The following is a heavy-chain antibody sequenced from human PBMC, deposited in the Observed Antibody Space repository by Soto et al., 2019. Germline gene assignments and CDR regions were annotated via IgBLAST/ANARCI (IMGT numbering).Heavy chain of an antibody. J-gene: IGHJ4*02. D-gene: IGHD6-13*01. V-gene: IGHV3-30-3*01. CDR1: GFTFSSYA. CDR3: AKGRGSSWSVVFFDY. CDR2: ISYDGSNK. Sequence: GGSLRLSCAASGFTFSSYAVHWVRQAPGKGLEWVAVISYDGSNKYYADSVKGRFTISRDNSENTLFLQMNSLRAEDTAVYYCAKGRGSSWSVVFFDYWGQGALVTVSS.